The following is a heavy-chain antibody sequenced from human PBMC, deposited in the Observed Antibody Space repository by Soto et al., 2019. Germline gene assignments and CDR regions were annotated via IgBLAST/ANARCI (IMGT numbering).Heavy chain of an antibody. Sequence: EVQLVESGGGLVQPGGSLRLSCAASGFTLSSYDMHWVRQATGKGLEWVSGIGTAGDTYYPGSVKGRFTISRENAKNSLYLQMNSLRAGDTAVYYCARGRVADFDYWGQGTLVTVSS. CDR3: ARGRVADFDY. CDR1: GFTLSSYD. CDR2: IGTAGDT. J-gene: IGHJ4*02. V-gene: IGHV3-13*04. D-gene: IGHD2-15*01.